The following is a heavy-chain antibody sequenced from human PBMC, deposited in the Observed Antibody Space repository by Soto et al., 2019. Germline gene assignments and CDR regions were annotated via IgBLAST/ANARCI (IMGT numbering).Heavy chain of an antibody. V-gene: IGHV3-23*01. J-gene: IGHJ4*02. CDR2: ISRSGRGSA. Sequence: PGGSLRLSCAASGFTFDSYVMTWVRQAPGEGLEWVSSISRSGRGSAYYADSVKGRFTISRDNSENTRFLQMNNLRDEDTAVYYCARGRELDSSDYWVANLPFDHWGLGTLVTVSS. CDR3: ARGRELDSSDYWVANLPFDH. D-gene: IGHD3-22*01. CDR1: GFTFDSYV.